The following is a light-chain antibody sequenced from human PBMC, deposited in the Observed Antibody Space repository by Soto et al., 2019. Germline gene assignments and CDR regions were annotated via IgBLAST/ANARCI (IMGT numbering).Light chain of an antibody. CDR3: NSYTSSTAYV. V-gene: IGLV2-14*01. CDR2: EVS. CDR1: SSDVGRYNY. Sequence: QPVLTQPASVSGSPGQSITISCTGASSDVGRYNYVSWYQLHPGKAPKLIIYEVSNRPSGVSNRFSGSKSGNTASLTISGLRAEDEADYYCNSYTSSTAYVFGTGTKVTVL. J-gene: IGLJ1*01.